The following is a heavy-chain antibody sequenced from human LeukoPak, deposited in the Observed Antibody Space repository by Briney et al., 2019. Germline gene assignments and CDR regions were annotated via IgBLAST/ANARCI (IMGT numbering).Heavy chain of an antibody. CDR1: GFTFSSYG. J-gene: IGHJ6*04. CDR2: ISYDGSNK. D-gene: IGHD4/OR15-4a*01. V-gene: IGHV3-30*18. Sequence: GRSLRLSCAASGFTFSSYGMHWVRQAPGKGLEWVAVISYDGSNKYYADSVKGRFTISRDNSKNTLYLQMNSLRAEDTAVYYCAKDLTVADKAVFYYYGMDVWGKGTMVTVSS. CDR3: AKDLTVADKAVFYYYGMDV.